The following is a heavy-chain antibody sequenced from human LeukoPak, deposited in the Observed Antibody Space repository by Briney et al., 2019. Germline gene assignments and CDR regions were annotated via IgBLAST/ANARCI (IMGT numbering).Heavy chain of an antibody. CDR3: ARVVRDYYDSSGYYPYFDY. D-gene: IGHD3-22*01. V-gene: IGHV4-34*01. J-gene: IGHJ4*02. CDR1: GGSFSGYY. Sequence: SSETLSLTCAVYGGSFSGYYWGWIRHPPGKGLEWIGEINHSGSTNYNPSLKSRVTIPVDTSKNQFSLKLSSVTAADTAVYYCARVVRDYYDSSGYYPYFDYWGQGTLVTVSS. CDR2: INHSGST.